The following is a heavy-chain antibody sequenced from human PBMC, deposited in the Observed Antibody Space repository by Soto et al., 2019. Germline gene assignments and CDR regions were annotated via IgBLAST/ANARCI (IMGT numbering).Heavy chain of an antibody. D-gene: IGHD3-16*02. V-gene: IGHV3-15*01. J-gene: IGHJ5*02. CDR3: TTDPSYDYIWGSYRSSWFDP. CDR2: IKSKTDGGTT. Sequence: GGSLRLSCAASGFTFSNAWMSWVRQAPGKGLEWVGRIKSKTDGGTTDYAAPVKGRFTISRDDSKNTLYLQMNSLKTEDTAAYYCTTDPSYDYIWGSYRSSWFDPWGQGTLVTVSS. CDR1: GFTFSNAW.